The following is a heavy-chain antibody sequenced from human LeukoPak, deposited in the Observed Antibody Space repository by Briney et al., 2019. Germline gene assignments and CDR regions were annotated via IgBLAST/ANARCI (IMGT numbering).Heavy chain of an antibody. CDR2: IKQDGSEQ. CDR3: ARGGWYPDY. CDR1: GFTFSSSW. D-gene: IGHD6-19*01. Sequence: QAGGSLRLSCVASGFTFSSSWMSWARQPPGKGLEWVAYIKQDGSEQHYVDSVKGRFTLSRDNAKNSLYLQMNSLRVEDTAVFYCARGGWYPDYWGLGTLVTVSS. J-gene: IGHJ4*02. V-gene: IGHV3-7*01.